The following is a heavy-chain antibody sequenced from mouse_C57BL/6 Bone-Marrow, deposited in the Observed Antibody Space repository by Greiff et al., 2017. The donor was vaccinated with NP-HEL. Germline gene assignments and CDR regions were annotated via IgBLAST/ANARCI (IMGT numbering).Heavy chain of an antibody. D-gene: IGHD1-1*01. Sequence: EVQLQESGGGLVKPGGSLKLSCAASGFTFSSYAMSWVRQTPEKRLEWVATISDGGSYTYYPDNVKGRFTISRDNAKNNLYLQMSHLKSEDTAMYYCARGKLTRRGYYFDYWGQGTTLTVSS. J-gene: IGHJ2*01. V-gene: IGHV5-4*01. CDR3: ARGKLTRRGYYFDY. CDR1: GFTFSSYA. CDR2: ISDGGSYT.